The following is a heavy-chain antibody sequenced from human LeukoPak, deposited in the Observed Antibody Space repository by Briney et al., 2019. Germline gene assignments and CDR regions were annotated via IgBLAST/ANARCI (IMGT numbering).Heavy chain of an antibody. CDR2: ISSSGSTI. CDR3: ARTYGDYEDNWFDP. Sequence: GGSLRLSCAASGFTFSSYEMNWVRQAPGKGLEWVSYISSSGSTICYADSVKGRFTISRDNAKNSLYLQMNSLRAEDTAVYYCARTYGDYEDNWFDPWGQGTLVTVSA. V-gene: IGHV3-48*03. CDR1: GFTFSSYE. D-gene: IGHD4-17*01. J-gene: IGHJ5*02.